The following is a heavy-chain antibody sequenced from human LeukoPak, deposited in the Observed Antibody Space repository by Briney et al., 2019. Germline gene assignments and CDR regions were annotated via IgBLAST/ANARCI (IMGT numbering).Heavy chain of an antibody. V-gene: IGHV3-21*01. CDR1: GFTVSSNY. CDR2: ISSSSSYI. J-gene: IGHJ6*02. D-gene: IGHD3-3*01. CDR3: AREHDFWSGYYYGMDV. Sequence: GGSLRLSCAASGFTVSSNYMSWVRQAPGKGLEWVSSISSSSSYIYYADSVKGRFTISRDNAKNSLYLQMNSLRAEDTAVYYCAREHDFWSGYYYGMDVWGQGTTVTVSS.